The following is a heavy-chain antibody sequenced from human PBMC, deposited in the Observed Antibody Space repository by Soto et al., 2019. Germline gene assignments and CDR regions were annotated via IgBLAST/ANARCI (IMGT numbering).Heavy chain of an antibody. Sequence: QVQLVQSGAEVKKPGSSVKVSCKASGGTFSSYAISWVRQAPGQGLEWMGGIIPIFGTANYAQKFQGRVTITAGESTSTGYMELSSLRSEDTAVYYCAREGLRARATYGMDVWGQGTTVTVSS. J-gene: IGHJ6*02. CDR2: IIPIFGTA. CDR1: GGTFSSYA. CDR3: AREGLRARATYGMDV. V-gene: IGHV1-69*12.